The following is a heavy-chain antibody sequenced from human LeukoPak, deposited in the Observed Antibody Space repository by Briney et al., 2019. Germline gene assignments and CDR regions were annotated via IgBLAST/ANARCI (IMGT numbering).Heavy chain of an antibody. Sequence: PGGSLRLSCAVSGFTFSSYSMNWVRQAPGKGLEWVSCITSSSSTIYYADSVKGRFTISRDNAKNSLYLQMNSLRAEDTAVYYRSRDLYYSYYYMDVWGKGTTVTVSS. J-gene: IGHJ6*03. V-gene: IGHV3-48*01. CDR3: SRDLYYSYYYMDV. CDR1: GFTFSSYS. CDR2: ITSSSSTI.